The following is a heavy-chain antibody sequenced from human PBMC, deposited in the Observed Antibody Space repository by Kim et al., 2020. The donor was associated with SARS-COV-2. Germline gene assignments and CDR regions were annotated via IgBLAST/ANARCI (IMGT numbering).Heavy chain of an antibody. J-gene: IGHJ4*02. CDR3: ARDWYAGLGY. CDR1: GFNFNDFW. V-gene: IGHV3-74*01. Sequence: GGSLRLSCAASGFNFNDFWMHWVRQTPGKGLEWVSRISPDGNTAIYANSVKGRFTISRDNAKNTLFLQMNSLRAEDTALYYCARDWYAGLGYWGEGTLVTVSS. D-gene: IGHD2-8*01. CDR2: ISPDGNTA.